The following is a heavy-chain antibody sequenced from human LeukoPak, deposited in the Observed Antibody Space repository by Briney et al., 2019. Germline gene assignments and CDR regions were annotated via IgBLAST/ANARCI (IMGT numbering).Heavy chain of an antibody. Sequence: GGSLRLSCAASGFTFSSYWMSWVRQAPGKGLEWVANIKQDGSEKYYVDSVKGRFTISRDNAKNSLYLQMNSLRAEDTAVYDCARDGYDSSGYYYVFGYYYYYMDVWGKGTTVTISS. CDR3: ARDGYDSSGYYYVFGYYYYYMDV. J-gene: IGHJ6*03. CDR1: GFTFSSYW. CDR2: IKQDGSEK. D-gene: IGHD3-22*01. V-gene: IGHV3-7*01.